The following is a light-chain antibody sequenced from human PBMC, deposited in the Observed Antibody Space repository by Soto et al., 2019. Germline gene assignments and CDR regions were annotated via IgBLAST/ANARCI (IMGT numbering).Light chain of an antibody. Sequence: QSVLTQPASVSGSPGQSITISCTGTSSDVGGYNYVSWYQQHPGKAPKLMIYEVSNRPSGVSNRFSGSKSGNTASLTISGLQAEDEADYYCSSYTSSSTYVFGTGIKVTGL. CDR2: EVS. CDR3: SSYTSSSTYV. CDR1: SSDVGGYNY. V-gene: IGLV2-14*01. J-gene: IGLJ1*01.